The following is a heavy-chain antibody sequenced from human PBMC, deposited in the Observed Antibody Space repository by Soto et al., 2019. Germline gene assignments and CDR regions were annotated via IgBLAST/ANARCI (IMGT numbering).Heavy chain of an antibody. J-gene: IGHJ5*02. V-gene: IGHV5-51*01. CDR3: ARGRILVAATDWFDP. Sequence: GESLKISCKGSGYSFTSYWIGWVRQMPGKGLEWMGIIYPGDSDTRYSPSFQGQVTISADKSISTAYLQWSSLKASDTAMYYCARGRILVAATDWFDPWGQGTLVTVSS. D-gene: IGHD2-15*01. CDR2: IYPGDSDT. CDR1: GYSFTSYW.